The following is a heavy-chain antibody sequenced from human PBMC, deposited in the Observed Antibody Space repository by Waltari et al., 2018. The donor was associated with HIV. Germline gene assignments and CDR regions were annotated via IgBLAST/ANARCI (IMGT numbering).Heavy chain of an antibody. Sequence: QVQLQESGPGLVKPSGTLSLTCAVSGGSITSTNWWSWVRQPPRKGLEWIGEIHHRGSTNYNPSLKSRVTISVDKSKNHLYLKVDSVTAADTAVYYCARNIMITVGGVISMDVWGKGTTVTVSA. V-gene: IGHV4-4*02. CDR2: IHHRGST. D-gene: IGHD3-16*02. CDR1: GGSITSTNW. J-gene: IGHJ6*04. CDR3: ARNIMITVGGVISMDV.